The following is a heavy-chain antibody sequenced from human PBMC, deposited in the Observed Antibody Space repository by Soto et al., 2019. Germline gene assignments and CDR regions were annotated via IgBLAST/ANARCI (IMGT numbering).Heavy chain of an antibody. Sequence: QVQLVQSGDEVKKPGASVKVSCKASGYIFVNYGIAWVRQAPRQGLEWMGWISPYTGNTHSASKVQGRLTMTTDTSTSTAYXDLGXLTSXDTAVYYCVMXDNYVTPTPQDVWGQGTTVTVSS. V-gene: IGHV1-18*01. CDR1: GYIFVNYG. CDR3: VMXDNYVTPTPQDV. J-gene: IGHJ6*02. CDR2: ISPYTGNT. D-gene: IGHD3-16*01.